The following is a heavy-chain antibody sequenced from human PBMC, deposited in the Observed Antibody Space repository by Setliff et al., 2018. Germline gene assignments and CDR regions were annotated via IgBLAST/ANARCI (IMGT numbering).Heavy chain of an antibody. V-gene: IGHV4-4*08. CDR3: AREGRRYYDSSGYYYDPYYYYYMDV. D-gene: IGHD3-22*01. J-gene: IGHJ6*03. CDR2: IHYSGNT. Sequence: SETLSLTCSVSGGSINRDYWNWIRQPPGKGLEWIGYIHYSGNTNYNPSLKSRVAISIDTSKNQFSLKLNSVTAADTAVYYCAREGRRYYDSSGYYYDPYYYYYMDVWGKGTTVTVSS. CDR1: GGSINRDY.